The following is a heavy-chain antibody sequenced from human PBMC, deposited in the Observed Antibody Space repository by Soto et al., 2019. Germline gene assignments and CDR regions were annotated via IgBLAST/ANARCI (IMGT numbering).Heavy chain of an antibody. Sequence: SETLSLTCTVSGGSISSSYWSWIRQPPGKGLEWIGYIYDSGSTNYNPSLRSRVTISLDTSKSQFSLKLSSVTAADTAVYYCARDPHNNYVGGYLDSWGQGTLVTVS. V-gene: IGHV4-59*01. D-gene: IGHD4-4*01. CDR1: GGSISSSY. J-gene: IGHJ4*02. CDR3: ARDPHNNYVGGYLDS. CDR2: IYDSGST.